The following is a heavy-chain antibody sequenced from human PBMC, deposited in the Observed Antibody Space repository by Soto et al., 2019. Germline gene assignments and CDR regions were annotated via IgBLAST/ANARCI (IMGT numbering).Heavy chain of an antibody. CDR1: GYTLTELS. CDR3: ATLIAVAGPSHRFDP. Sequence: ASVKVSCKVSGYTLTELSMHWVRQAPGKGLEWMGGFDPEDGETIYAQKFQGRVTMTEDTSADTAYMELSGLRSEDTAVYYCATLIAVAGPSHRFDPCGQGTRVIVSS. CDR2: FDPEDGET. D-gene: IGHD6-19*01. J-gene: IGHJ5*02. V-gene: IGHV1-24*01.